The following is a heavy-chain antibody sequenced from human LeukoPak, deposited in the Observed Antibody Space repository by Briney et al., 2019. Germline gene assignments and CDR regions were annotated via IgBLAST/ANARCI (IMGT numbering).Heavy chain of an antibody. CDR2: ISSSSSYI. Sequence: GGSLRLSCAASGFTFSSYSMNWVRQAPGKGLEWVSSISSSSSYIYYADSVKGRFTISRDNAKNSLYLQMNSLRAEDTAVYYCARGSSKTRPISALDIWGQGTMVTVSS. CDR3: ARGSSKTRPISALDI. V-gene: IGHV3-21*01. J-gene: IGHJ3*02. CDR1: GFTFSSYS.